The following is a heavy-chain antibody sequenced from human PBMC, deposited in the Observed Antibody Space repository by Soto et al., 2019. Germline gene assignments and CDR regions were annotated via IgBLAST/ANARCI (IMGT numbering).Heavy chain of an antibody. CDR3: ARPSGSYLFYFDY. CDR2: IYYSGGT. V-gene: IGHV4-39*01. Sequence: PSETLSLTCTVSGGSLSSYYWGWIRQPPGKGLEWIGSIYYSGGTYYNPSLKSRVTISVDTSKNQFSLKLSSVTAADTAVYYCARPSGSYLFYFDYWGQGTLVTVSS. CDR1: GGSLSSYY. D-gene: IGHD1-26*01. J-gene: IGHJ4*02.